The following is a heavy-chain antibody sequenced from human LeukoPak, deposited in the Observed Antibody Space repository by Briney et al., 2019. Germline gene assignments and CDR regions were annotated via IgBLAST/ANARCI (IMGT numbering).Heavy chain of an antibody. CDR1: GFTFSSYA. V-gene: IGHV3-23*01. CDR3: VRVGYNSGWYRN. CDR2: ISGSGGST. Sequence: GGSLRLSCAASGFTFSSYAMSWARQAPGKGLEWVSAISGSGGSTYYADSVKGRFTNSRDNSKNTLYLQMNSLRAEDTAVYYCVRVGYNSGWYRNWGQGTLVTVSS. D-gene: IGHD6-19*01. J-gene: IGHJ4*02.